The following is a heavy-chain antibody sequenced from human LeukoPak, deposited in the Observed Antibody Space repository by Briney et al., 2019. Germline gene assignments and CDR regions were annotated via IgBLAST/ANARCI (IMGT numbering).Heavy chain of an antibody. Sequence: SETLSLTCTVSSGSISSTTYYWAWIRQPPGKGLEWIGSIYYNGDTYYNPSLKSRVIISADTSKNQFSLKLTSVTAADTAAYYCARGPNTAGNYRAFDLWGQGTKVTASS. CDR2: IYYNGDT. V-gene: IGHV4-39*07. D-gene: IGHD4-11*01. CDR1: SGSISSTTYY. CDR3: ARGPNTAGNYRAFDL. J-gene: IGHJ3*01.